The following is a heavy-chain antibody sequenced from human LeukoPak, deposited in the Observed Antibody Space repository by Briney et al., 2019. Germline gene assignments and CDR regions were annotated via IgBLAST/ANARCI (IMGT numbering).Heavy chain of an antibody. CDR1: GGSISSSSYY. V-gene: IGHV4-39*01. Sequence: SETLSLTCTVSGGSISSSSYYWGWIRQPPGKGLEWIGSIYYSGSAYYNPSLKSRVTISVDTSKNQFSLKLSSVTAADTAVYYCARQGGTGYAYYFDYWGQGTLVTVSS. CDR2: IYYSGSA. D-gene: IGHD3/OR15-3a*01. J-gene: IGHJ4*02. CDR3: ARQGGTGYAYYFDY.